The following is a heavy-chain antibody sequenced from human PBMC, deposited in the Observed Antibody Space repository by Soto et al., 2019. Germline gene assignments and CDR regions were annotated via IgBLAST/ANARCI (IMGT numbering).Heavy chain of an antibody. D-gene: IGHD6-19*01. CDR1: GGSFSSGGYA. J-gene: IGHJ4*02. Sequence: QLQLQESGSGLVQPSQTLSLTCAVSGGSFSSGGYAWSWIRRPQGKGLQWMGYIYHSGSTYYTPPRQSRVTISVDRSMNQCFLTLSSVIAADTAVYYCAAGAGRPRYYWGQGTLVTVSS. CDR2: IYHSGST. V-gene: IGHV4-30-2*02. CDR3: AAGAGRPRYY.